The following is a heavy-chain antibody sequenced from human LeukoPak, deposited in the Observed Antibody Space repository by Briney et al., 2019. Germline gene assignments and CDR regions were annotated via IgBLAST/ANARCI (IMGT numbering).Heavy chain of an antibody. J-gene: IGHJ4*02. CDR3: AKAKIRGGVVPAAMGY. V-gene: IGHV3-21*01. D-gene: IGHD2-2*01. CDR1: GFTFGDYA. CDR2: ISSSSSYI. Sequence: GGSLRLSCTASGFTFGDYAMSWVRQAPGKGLEWVSSISSSSSYIYYADSVKGRFTISRDNAKNSLYLQMNSLRAEDTAVYYCAKAKIRGGVVPAAMGYWGQGTLVTVSS.